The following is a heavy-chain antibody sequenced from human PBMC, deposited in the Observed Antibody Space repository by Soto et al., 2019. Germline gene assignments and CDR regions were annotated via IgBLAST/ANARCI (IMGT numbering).Heavy chain of an antibody. J-gene: IGHJ4*02. CDR2: ISGGGDTT. V-gene: IGHV3-23*01. CDR3: ARVLSSWPNFDY. Sequence: EVQLLESGGGLVQPGGSLRLSCVASGFTFRSYAMTWVRQAPGKGLEWVSGISGGGDTTYYTDSVKGRFTISRDNSKNTVYLQINSLRGEDTAVYYCARVLSSWPNFDYWGQGALVTVS. D-gene: IGHD6-13*01. CDR1: GFTFRSYA.